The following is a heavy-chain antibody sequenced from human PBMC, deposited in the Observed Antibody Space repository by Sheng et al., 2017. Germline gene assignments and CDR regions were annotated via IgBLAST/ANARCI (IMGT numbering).Heavy chain of an antibody. J-gene: IGHJ6*03. Sequence: QVQLVQSGAEVKKPGASVKVSCKASGYTFIGYYMHWVRQAPGQGLEWMGWINPNSGGTSYAQKFRGRVTMTRDTSISTAYMELSSLRSDDTAVYYCARGGRSGYYYYMDVWGKGTTVAVSS. CDR2: INPNSGGT. V-gene: IGHV1-2*02. D-gene: IGHD2-15*01. CDR1: GYTFIGYY. CDR3: ARGGRSGYYYYMDV.